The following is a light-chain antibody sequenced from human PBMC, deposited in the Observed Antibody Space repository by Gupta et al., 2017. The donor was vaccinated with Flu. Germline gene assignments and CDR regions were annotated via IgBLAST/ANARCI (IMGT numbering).Light chain of an antibody. J-gene: IGKJ1*01. V-gene: IGKV2-28*01. Sequence: PVTPGEPASISCRSSQSLLHSNGYNYLDWYLQKPGQSPQLLIYLGSNRASGVPDRFSSSGSGTEFTLKISRVEAEDVGVYYCMQALQTWTFGQGTKVEIK. CDR3: MQALQTWT. CDR2: LGS. CDR1: QSLLHSNGYNY.